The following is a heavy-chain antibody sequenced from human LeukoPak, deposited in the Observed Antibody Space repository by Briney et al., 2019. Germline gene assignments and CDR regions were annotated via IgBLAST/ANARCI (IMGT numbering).Heavy chain of an antibody. Sequence: GGSLRLSCAASGFIFTNYAMHWVRQAPEKGLEYVSGISSNGGRTYYANSVKGRFTISRDNSKNTLYLQMNSLRAEDTAVYYCARGGSYVGPWGQGTLVTVSS. V-gene: IGHV3-64*01. J-gene: IGHJ5*02. D-gene: IGHD4-23*01. CDR3: ARGGSYVGP. CDR2: ISSNGGRT. CDR1: GFIFTNYA.